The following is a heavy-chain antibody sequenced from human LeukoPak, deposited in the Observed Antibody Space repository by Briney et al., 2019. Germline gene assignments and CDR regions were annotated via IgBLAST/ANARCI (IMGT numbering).Heavy chain of an antibody. CDR2: ISWNSGSI. D-gene: IGHD6-13*01. V-gene: IGHV3-9*01. CDR1: GFTFDDYA. J-gene: IGHJ4*02. Sequence: GGSLRLSCAASGFTFDDYAMHWVRQAPGKGLEWVSGISWNSGSIGYADSVKGRFTISRGNAKNSLYLQMNSLRAEDTALYYCAKGGGQYSSSSDYWGQGTLVTVSS. CDR3: AKGGGQYSSSSDY.